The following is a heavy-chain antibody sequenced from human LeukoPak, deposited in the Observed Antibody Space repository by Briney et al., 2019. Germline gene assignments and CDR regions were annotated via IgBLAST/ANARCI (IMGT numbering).Heavy chain of an antibody. Sequence: GGSLRLSCAASEFTFSSYAMHWVRQAPGKGLEWVAVILYDGSNKKYADSVKGRFTISRDNAKNSLYLQMNSLRPEDTALYYCAKGGIHRGYYFYYMDVWGKGTTVTISS. CDR2: ILYDGSNK. J-gene: IGHJ6*03. CDR1: EFTFSSYA. D-gene: IGHD2/OR15-2a*01. V-gene: IGHV3-30*18. CDR3: AKGGIHRGYYFYYMDV.